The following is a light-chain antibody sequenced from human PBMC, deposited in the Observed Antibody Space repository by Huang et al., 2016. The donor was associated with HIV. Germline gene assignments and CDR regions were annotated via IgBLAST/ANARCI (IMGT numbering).Light chain of an antibody. Sequence: IVMTQSPATLSVSPGERVTLSCRANRTVSTNLAWYQQRPGQAPRILIYGSSTRDPGVPARFSGSGSGTDFSLTISSLQSEDFALYYCHQYNNWLLSFGGGTRVDI. V-gene: IGKV3-15*01. CDR1: RTVSTN. CDR3: HQYNNWLLS. CDR2: GSS. J-gene: IGKJ4*01.